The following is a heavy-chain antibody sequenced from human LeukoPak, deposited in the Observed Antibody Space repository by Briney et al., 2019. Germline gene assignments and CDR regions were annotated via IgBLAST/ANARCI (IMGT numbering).Heavy chain of an antibody. CDR1: GGSISPYY. J-gene: IGHJ4*02. V-gene: IGHV4-59*01. CDR3: ARVRCSSTSCYLTLFDY. Sequence: PSETLSLTCTVSGGSISPYYWSWIRQPPGKGLEWIGHIYHSGSTNYNPSLKSRLTISVDTTKNQFSLKLSSVTAADTAVYYCARVRCSSTSCYLTLFDYWGQGTLVTVSS. D-gene: IGHD2-2*01. CDR2: IYHSGST.